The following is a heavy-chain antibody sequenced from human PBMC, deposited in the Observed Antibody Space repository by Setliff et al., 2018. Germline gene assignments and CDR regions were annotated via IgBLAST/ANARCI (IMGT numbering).Heavy chain of an antibody. CDR3: ARQLSRRWLHTKRPGRYFDY. V-gene: IGHV1-58*01. CDR1: GFTFTTSA. Sequence: GASVKVSCKASGFTFTTSAVQWVRQARGQRLEWIGWIVVGSGNTNYAQKFQGRVTITADKSTSTAYMELSSLRSEDTAVYYCARQLSRRWLHTKRPGRYFDYWGQGTLVTVSS. D-gene: IGHD5-12*01. CDR2: IVVGSGNT. J-gene: IGHJ4*02.